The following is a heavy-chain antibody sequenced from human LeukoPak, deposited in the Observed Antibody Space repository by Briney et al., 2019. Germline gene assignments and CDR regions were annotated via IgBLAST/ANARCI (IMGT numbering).Heavy chain of an antibody. Sequence: GGSLRLSCAASGFTFSSHSMNWVRQAPGKGLEWVSSISSSSSYIYYADSVKGRFTISRDNAKNSLYLQMNSLRAEDTAVYYCARARGIAAAGIDYWGQGTLVTVSS. CDR3: ARARGIAAAGIDY. CDR2: ISSSSSYI. V-gene: IGHV3-21*01. D-gene: IGHD6-13*01. CDR1: GFTFSSHS. J-gene: IGHJ4*02.